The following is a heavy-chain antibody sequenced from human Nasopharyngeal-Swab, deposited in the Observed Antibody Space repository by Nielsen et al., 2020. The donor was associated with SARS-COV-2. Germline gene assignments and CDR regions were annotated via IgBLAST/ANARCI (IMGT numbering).Heavy chain of an antibody. D-gene: IGHD2-8*01. J-gene: IGHJ4*02. CDR3: ARVSRGLMVYAMGDLDY. CDR1: GYTFTSYY. Sequence: ASVKVSCKASGYTFTSYYMHWVRQAPGQGLEWMGIINPSDGSTSYAQKFQGRVTMTRDTSTSTVYMELSSLRSEDTAVYYCARVSRGLMVYAMGDLDYWGQGTLVTVSS. CDR2: INPSDGST. V-gene: IGHV1-46*01.